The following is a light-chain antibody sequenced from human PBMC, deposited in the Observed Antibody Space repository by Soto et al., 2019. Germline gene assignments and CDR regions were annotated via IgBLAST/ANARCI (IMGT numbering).Light chain of an antibody. J-gene: IGLJ1*01. V-gene: IGLV1-51*01. CDR3: GTWDSSLSVFV. CDR1: GSNIARNY. Sequence: QAVVKQPPSVSAAPGQMVTISCSGSGSNIARNYVSWYQQLPGTAPRLLIYDNDKRPSGIPDRFSGSKSGTSATLGITGLQTGDEAEYYCGTWDSSLSVFVFGTGTKLTVL. CDR2: DND.